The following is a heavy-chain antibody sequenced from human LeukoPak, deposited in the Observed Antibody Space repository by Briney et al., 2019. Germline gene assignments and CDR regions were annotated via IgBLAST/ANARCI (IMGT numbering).Heavy chain of an antibody. Sequence: GGSLRLSCAASGFTFSSYGMHWVRQAPGKGLEWVAFIRYDGSNKYYADSVKGRFTISRDNSKNTLYLQMNSLRAEDTAVYYCARGKVVLRYFDWLLKRLFDYWGQGTLVTVSS. V-gene: IGHV3-30*02. CDR3: ARGKVVLRYFDWLLKRLFDY. CDR1: GFTFSSYG. J-gene: IGHJ4*02. D-gene: IGHD3-9*01. CDR2: IRYDGSNK.